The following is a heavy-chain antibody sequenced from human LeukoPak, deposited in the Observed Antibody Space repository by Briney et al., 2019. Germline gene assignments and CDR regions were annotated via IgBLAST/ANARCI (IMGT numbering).Heavy chain of an antibody. CDR1: GGSISSSSYY. CDR2: IYYSGNT. D-gene: IGHD5-12*01. J-gene: IGHJ6*02. V-gene: IGHV4-39*01. Sequence: SETLSLTCTVSGGSISSSSYYWGWIRQPPGKGLEWIGSIYYSGNTYYNPSLKSRVTISVDTSKNQFSLKLSSVTAADTAVYYCARGATITFGYYHYYGMDVWGQGTTVTVSS. CDR3: ARGATITFGYYHYYGMDV.